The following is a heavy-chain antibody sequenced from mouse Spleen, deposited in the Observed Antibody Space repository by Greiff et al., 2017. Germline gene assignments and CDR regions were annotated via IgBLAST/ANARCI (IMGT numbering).Heavy chain of an antibody. Sequence: EVKLVESGGGLVKLGGSLKLSCAASGFTFSSYAMSWVRQTPEKRLEWVATISSGGGNTYYPDSVKGRFTISRDNAKNTLYLQMSSLKSEDTAMYYCARHEAGYFDYWGQGTTLTVSS. CDR1: GFTFSSYA. D-gene: IGHD3-2*02. CDR2: ISSGGGNT. J-gene: IGHJ2*01. CDR3: ARHEAGYFDY. V-gene: IGHV5-9*04.